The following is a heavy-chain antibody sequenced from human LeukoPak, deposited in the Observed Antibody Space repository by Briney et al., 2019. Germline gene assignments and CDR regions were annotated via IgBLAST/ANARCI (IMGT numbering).Heavy chain of an antibody. J-gene: IGHJ6*03. CDR2: ISYDGSNK. D-gene: IGHD6-13*01. CDR3: ARDRMYSSSWYYYYYYMDV. CDR1: GFTFSSYA. Sequence: GKSLRLSCAASGFTFSSYAMHWVRQAPGKGLEWVAVISYDGSNKYYADSVKGRFTISRDNSKNTLYLQMNSLRAEDTAVYYCARDRMYSSSWYYYYYYMDVWGKGTTVTVSS. V-gene: IGHV3-30*01.